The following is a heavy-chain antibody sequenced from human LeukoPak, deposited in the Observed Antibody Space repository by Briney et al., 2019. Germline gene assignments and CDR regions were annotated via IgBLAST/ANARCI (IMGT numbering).Heavy chain of an antibody. V-gene: IGHV3-30*18. J-gene: IGHJ4*02. CDR2: ISYDGSNK. D-gene: IGHD4-23*01. CDR1: GFTFSSYG. CDR3: AKGSWVRAYGGNSPYFYFDY. Sequence: GGSLRLSCAASGFTFSSYGMHWVRQAPGKGLEWVVVISYDGSNKYYADSVKGRFTISRDNSKNTLYLQMNSLRAEDTAVYYCAKGSWVRAYGGNSPYFYFDYWGQGTLVTVSS.